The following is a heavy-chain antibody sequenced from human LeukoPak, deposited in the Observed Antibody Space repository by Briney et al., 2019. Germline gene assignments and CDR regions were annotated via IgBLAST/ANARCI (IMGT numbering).Heavy chain of an antibody. CDR1: GFTFSSYA. CDR2: ISYDGSNK. D-gene: IGHD3-10*01. J-gene: IGHJ3*02. CDR3: AKDIIWFGEIDAFDI. Sequence: GRSLRLSCAASGFTFSSYAMHWVRQAPGKGLEWVAVISYDGSNKYYADSVKGRFTISRDNSKNTLYLQTNSLRAEDTAVYYCAKDIIWFGEIDAFDIWGQGTMVTVSS. V-gene: IGHV3-30-3*01.